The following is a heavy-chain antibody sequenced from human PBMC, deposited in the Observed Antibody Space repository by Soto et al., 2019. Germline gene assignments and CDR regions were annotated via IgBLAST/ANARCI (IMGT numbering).Heavy chain of an antibody. V-gene: IGHV3-30*18. Sequence: GGSLRLSCAASGFTFSNYAMHWVRQAPGKGLEWVAVISFDGTKRYYADSVKGRFTISRDNSRNTLSLQMSSLRVEDTGVFHCAKASRTEEEGFYYGMDVWGQGTTVTVSS. CDR1: GFTFSNYA. D-gene: IGHD7-27*01. CDR2: ISFDGTKR. J-gene: IGHJ6*02. CDR3: AKASRTEEEGFYYGMDV.